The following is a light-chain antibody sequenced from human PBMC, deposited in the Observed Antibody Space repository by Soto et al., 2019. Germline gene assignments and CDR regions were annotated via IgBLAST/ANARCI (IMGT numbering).Light chain of an antibody. Sequence: DIKMTQSPSTLSASVGYRLTTTSRSSQSISSWLAWYQQKPGKAPKLLIYKASSLESGVPSRFSGSGSGTEFTLTISSLQPDDFATYYCQQYNSYPLTFGGGTKVDIK. CDR2: KAS. V-gene: IGKV1-5*03. J-gene: IGKJ4*01. CDR3: QQYNSYPLT. CDR1: QSISSW.